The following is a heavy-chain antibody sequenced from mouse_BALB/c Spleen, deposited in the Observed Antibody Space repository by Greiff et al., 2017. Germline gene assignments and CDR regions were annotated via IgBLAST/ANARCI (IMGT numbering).Heavy chain of an antibody. CDR1: GFTFSSYG. V-gene: IGHV5-6-3*01. Sequence: EVQRVESGGGLVQPGGSLKLSCAASGFTFSSYGMSWVRQTPDKRLELVATINSNGGSTYYPDSVKGRFTISRDNAKNTLYLQMSSLKSEDTAMYYCARPPHPLYAMDYWGQGTSVTVSS. CDR3: ARPPHPLYAMDY. CDR2: INSNGGST. J-gene: IGHJ4*01.